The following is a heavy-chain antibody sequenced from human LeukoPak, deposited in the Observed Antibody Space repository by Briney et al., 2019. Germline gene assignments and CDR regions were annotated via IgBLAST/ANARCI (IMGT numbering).Heavy chain of an antibody. V-gene: IGHV4-59*05. J-gene: IGHJ4*02. D-gene: IGHD1/OR15-1a*01. CDR2: IFYRESFSYGGTT. CDR3: ARQISGNKDY. CDR1: GVSISGYY. Sequence: SETLSLTCSVSGVSISGYYWIWIRQSPGRGLEYIGSIFYRESFSYGGTTFYDPSLQSRVTISVDTSKNAFSLRLSSVTAADTAVYYCARQISGNKDYWGQGTLVTVSS.